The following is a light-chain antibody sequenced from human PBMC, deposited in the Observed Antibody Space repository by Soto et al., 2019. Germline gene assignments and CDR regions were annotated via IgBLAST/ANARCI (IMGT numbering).Light chain of an antibody. V-gene: IGKV3-15*01. CDR2: VAS. CDR3: QQYNVWPLT. Sequence: EIVMTQSPATLSVYPGERATLSCRASQSVSSNLAWYQQKPGQTPKLLIYVASTRATGIPARFSGSGSGTECTLTISSLQSEDFAVYYCQQYNVWPLTFGGGTKVEFK. CDR1: QSVSSN. J-gene: IGKJ4*01.